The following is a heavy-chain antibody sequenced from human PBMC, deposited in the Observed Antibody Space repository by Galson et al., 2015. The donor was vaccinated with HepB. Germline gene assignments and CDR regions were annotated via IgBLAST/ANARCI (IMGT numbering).Heavy chain of an antibody. CDR3: ARGLNLGYFDL. V-gene: IGHV4-34*01. Sequence: LTCAVYGGSFSGYHWSWIRQPPGKGLEWIGEINHGGTANYNPSLRSRVTMSVHTSKNHFSLKLTSVTAADTAVYYCARGLNLGYFDLWGRGTLVTVSS. D-gene: IGHD1-20*01. J-gene: IGHJ2*01. CDR1: GGSFSGYH. CDR2: INHGGTA.